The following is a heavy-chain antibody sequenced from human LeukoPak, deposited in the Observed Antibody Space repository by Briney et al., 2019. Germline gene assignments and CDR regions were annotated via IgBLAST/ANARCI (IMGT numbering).Heavy chain of an antibody. J-gene: IGHJ6*02. V-gene: IGHV3-11*01. D-gene: IGHD6-13*01. Sequence: GGSLRLSCAASGFTFSDYYMSWIRQAPGKGLEWVSYISSSGSTIYYADSVKGRFTISRDNAKNSLYLQMNSLRAEDTAVYYCARGTTGYSSSWRKTNYYYYYGMDVWGQGTTVTVSS. CDR1: GFTFSDYY. CDR3: ARGTTGYSSSWRKTNYYYYYGMDV. CDR2: ISSSGSTI.